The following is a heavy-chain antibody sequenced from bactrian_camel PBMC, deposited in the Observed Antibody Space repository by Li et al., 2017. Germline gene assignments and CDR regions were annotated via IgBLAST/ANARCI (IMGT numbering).Heavy chain of an antibody. Sequence: VQLVESGGGSVQAGGSLRLSCASSEPAFSRRCMAWFRQAPGKERESVGSFWKYGRGPTYADSVKGRFTNSRDSAKNTLYLQMNSLKPEDTAMYYCAATSRAILLTSAIIFESNRYPYWGQGTQVTVS. J-gene: IGHJ4*01. D-gene: IGHD2*01. CDR3: AATSRAILLTSAIIFESNRYPY. V-gene: IGHV3-2*01. CDR1: EPAFSRRC. CDR2: FWKYGRGP.